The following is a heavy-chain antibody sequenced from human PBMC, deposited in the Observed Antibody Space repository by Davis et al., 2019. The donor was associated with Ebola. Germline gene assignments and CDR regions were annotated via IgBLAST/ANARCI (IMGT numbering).Heavy chain of an antibody. CDR1: GLNLRTHW. CDR2: ITQDGSET. Sequence: GESLNISCAASGLNLRTHWMSWVRQAPGKGLEWVPNITQDGSETYHVDSGRGRFTTSRDNANNSLYLQMNSLRADDTAVYYCARSFSGYFDLWGRGTLVTVSS. D-gene: IGHD1-14*01. CDR3: ARSFSGYFDL. V-gene: IGHV3-7*03. J-gene: IGHJ2*01.